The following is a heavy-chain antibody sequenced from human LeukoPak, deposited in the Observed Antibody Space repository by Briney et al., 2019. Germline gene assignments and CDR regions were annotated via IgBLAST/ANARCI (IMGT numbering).Heavy chain of an antibody. Sequence: PGGSLRLSCAASGFTFSSYGMHWVRQAPGKGLEWVAVIWYDGSNKYYADSVKGRFTISRDNSKNTLYLQMNSLRAEDTAVYYCARLGRWAAVAGPFDYWGQGTLVTVSS. CDR2: IWYDGSNK. CDR1: GFTFSSYG. V-gene: IGHV3-33*01. J-gene: IGHJ4*02. D-gene: IGHD6-19*01. CDR3: ARLGRWAAVAGPFDY.